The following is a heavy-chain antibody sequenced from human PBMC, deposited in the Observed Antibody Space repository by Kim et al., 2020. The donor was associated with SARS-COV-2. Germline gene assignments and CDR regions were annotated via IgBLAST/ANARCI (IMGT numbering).Heavy chain of an antibody. J-gene: IGHJ5*02. CDR3: AREKRWLRSKGRNWFDP. Sequence: KSRVTISVDTSKNQFSLKLSSVTAADTAVYYCAREKRWLRSKGRNWFDPWGQGTLVTVSS. V-gene: IGHV4-34*01. D-gene: IGHD5-12*01.